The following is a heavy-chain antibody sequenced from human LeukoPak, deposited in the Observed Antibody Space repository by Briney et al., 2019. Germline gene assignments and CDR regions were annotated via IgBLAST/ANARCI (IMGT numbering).Heavy chain of an antibody. J-gene: IGHJ4*02. Sequence: ASVKVSCKASGYTFTSYYMHWVRQAPGQGLEWVGIINPSGGSTSYAQKFQGRVTMTRDTSTSTVYMELSSLRSEDTAVYYCARVPSYSSGWLRYFDYWGQGTLVTVSS. D-gene: IGHD6-19*01. CDR2: INPSGGST. V-gene: IGHV1-46*01. CDR1: GYTFTSYY. CDR3: ARVPSYSSGWLRYFDY.